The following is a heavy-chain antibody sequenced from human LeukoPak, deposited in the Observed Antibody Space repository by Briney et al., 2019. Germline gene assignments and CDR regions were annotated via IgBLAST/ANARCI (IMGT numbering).Heavy chain of an antibody. CDR1: GFTFDGYT. V-gene: IGHV3-21*01. J-gene: IGHJ4*02. CDR2: ISSRSDYI. D-gene: IGHD2-21*02. Sequence: GGSLRLSCAASGFTFDGYTMNWVRQAPGKGLEWVASISSRSDYIYYADSVRGRFAVSRENAKNSLSLQMNTLRAEDTATYYCARARASVTAFDIGGQGTLVTVSS. CDR3: ARARASVTAFDI.